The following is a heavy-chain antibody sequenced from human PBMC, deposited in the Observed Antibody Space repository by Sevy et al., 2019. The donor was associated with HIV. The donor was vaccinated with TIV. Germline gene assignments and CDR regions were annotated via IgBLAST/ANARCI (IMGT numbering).Heavy chain of an antibody. CDR3: ARGPYNWNYGGSNWFDP. CDR2: ISSSGSTI. J-gene: IGHJ5*02. Sequence: GSLRLSCAASGFTFSSYEMNWVRQAPGKGLEWVSYISSSGSTIYYADSVKGRFTISRDNAKNSLYLQMNSLRAEDTAVYYCARGPYNWNYGGSNWFDPRGQGTLVTVSS. V-gene: IGHV3-48*03. D-gene: IGHD1-7*01. CDR1: GFTFSSYE.